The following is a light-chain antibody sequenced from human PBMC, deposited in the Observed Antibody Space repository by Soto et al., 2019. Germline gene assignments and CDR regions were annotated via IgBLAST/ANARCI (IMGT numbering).Light chain of an antibody. J-gene: IGKJ1*01. CDR3: QQYSKWPWT. Sequence: EIVMTQSPATLSVSPWERATLSCRASQSVSSDLAWYQQQPGQAPRLLIYGASTRATGIPARFSASGSGTEFTLTISSLQSEDFAVYFCQQYSKWPWTFGQGTKVDIK. CDR2: GAS. CDR1: QSVSSD. V-gene: IGKV3-15*01.